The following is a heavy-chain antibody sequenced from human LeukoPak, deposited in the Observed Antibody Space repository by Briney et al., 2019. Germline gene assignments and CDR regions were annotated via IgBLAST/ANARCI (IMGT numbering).Heavy chain of an antibody. CDR1: GFTFSNAW. CDR3: TTDSYCGGDCYSNLDH. D-gene: IGHD2-21*02. V-gene: IGHV3-15*01. CDR2: IKSKTDGGTT. Sequence: GGSLRLSCAASGFTFSNAWMAWVRQAPGKGLERVGRIKSKTDGGTTNYAAPVKGRFAISRDDSRNMLYLQMNSLETEDTALYYCTTDSYCGGDCYSNLDHWGQGTLVTVSS. J-gene: IGHJ4*02.